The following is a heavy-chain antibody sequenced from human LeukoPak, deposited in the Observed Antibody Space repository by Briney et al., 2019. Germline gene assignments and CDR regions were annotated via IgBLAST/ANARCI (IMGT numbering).Heavy chain of an antibody. V-gene: IGHV4-34*01. CDR3: ARELRYQADY. CDR2: IHHSGGT. CDR1: GGSFSGYF. D-gene: IGHD3-9*01. J-gene: IGHJ4*02. Sequence: SETLSLTCAVYGGSFSGYFQSWFRQPPGKGLEWIGQIHHSGGTTYNPSLESRVTISVDTSKNQFSLKLSSVTAADTAVYYCARELRYQADYWGQGALVTVSS.